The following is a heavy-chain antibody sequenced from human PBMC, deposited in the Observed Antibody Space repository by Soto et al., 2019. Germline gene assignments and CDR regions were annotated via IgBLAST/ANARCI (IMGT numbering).Heavy chain of an antibody. CDR3: ASRYLEYCSSASCSAPYDY. CDR2: IKQDGSEK. Sequence: SGGSLRLSCAASGFTFTTYGVSWARQAPGKGLEWVANIKQDGSEKYYVDSVKGRFTISRDNTKKSLYLQMNSLRAEDTAVYYCASRYLEYCSSASCSAPYDYWGQGTLVTVSS. D-gene: IGHD2-2*01. CDR1: GFTFTTYG. V-gene: IGHV3-7*05. J-gene: IGHJ4*02.